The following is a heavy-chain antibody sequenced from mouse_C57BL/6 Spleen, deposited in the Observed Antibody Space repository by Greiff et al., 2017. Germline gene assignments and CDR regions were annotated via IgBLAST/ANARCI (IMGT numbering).Heavy chain of an antibody. CDR3: ARGGNYYGQAWFAY. J-gene: IGHJ3*01. D-gene: IGHD1-1*01. CDR1: GYTFTSYW. CDR2: IDPNSGGT. V-gene: IGHV1-72*01. Sequence: QVQLQQPGAELVKPGASVKLSCKASGYTFTSYWMHWVKQRPGRGLEWIGRIDPNSGGTKYNEKFKSKATLTVDKPSSTAYMPLSSLTSEDSAVYYCARGGNYYGQAWFAYWGQGTLVTVSA.